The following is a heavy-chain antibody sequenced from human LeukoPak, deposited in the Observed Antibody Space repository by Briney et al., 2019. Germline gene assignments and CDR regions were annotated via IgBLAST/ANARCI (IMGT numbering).Heavy chain of an antibody. CDR2: ISAYNGNT. J-gene: IGHJ4*02. V-gene: IGHV1-18*01. D-gene: IGHD3-9*01. CDR3: ARGGGVDILTGFQY. CDR1: GYTFTSYG. Sequence: ASVKVSCKASGYTFTSYGISWVRQAPGQGLEWMGWISAYNGNTNYAQKLQGRVTMTTDTSTSTAYMELSSLRSEDTAVYYCARGGGVDILTGFQYWGQGTLVTVSS.